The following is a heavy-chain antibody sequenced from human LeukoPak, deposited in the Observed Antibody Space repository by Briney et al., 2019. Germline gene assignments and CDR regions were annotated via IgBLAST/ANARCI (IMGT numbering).Heavy chain of an antibody. Sequence: GRSLRLSCAASGFTFSSYGMHWVRQAPGKGLEWVAVISYDGSNKYYADSVKGRFTISRDNSKNTLYLQMNSLRAEDTALYYCAKVSSVYYYDSSGPLGYWGQGTLVTVSS. CDR2: ISYDGSNK. D-gene: IGHD3-22*01. V-gene: IGHV3-30*18. CDR1: GFTFSSYG. CDR3: AKVSSVYYYDSSGPLGY. J-gene: IGHJ4*02.